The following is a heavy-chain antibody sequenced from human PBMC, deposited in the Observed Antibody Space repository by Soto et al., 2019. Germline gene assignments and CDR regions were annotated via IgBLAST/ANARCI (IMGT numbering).Heavy chain of an antibody. CDR3: ARDQGNNWDLDY. CDR2: INNNSGIV. Sequence: AESLRLSCAASGFTLIKYRVNWVRQVPGKGLEWVSYINNNSGIVYYADSVKGRFTISRDNAKNSLYLQMDSLRVEDTAVYYCARDQGNNWDLDYWGQGT. J-gene: IGHJ4*02. V-gene: IGHV3-48*01. CDR1: GFTLIKYR. D-gene: IGHD1-20*01.